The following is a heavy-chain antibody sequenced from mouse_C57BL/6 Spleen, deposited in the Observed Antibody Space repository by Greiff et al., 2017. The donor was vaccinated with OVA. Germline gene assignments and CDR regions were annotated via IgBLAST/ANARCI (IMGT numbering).Heavy chain of an antibody. CDR3: ARGVLRPWFAY. D-gene: IGHD1-1*01. CDR1: GYTFTDYY. V-gene: IGHV1-19*01. J-gene: IGHJ3*01. Sequence: EVQLQQSGPVLVKPGASVKMSCKASGYTFTDYYMNWVKQSHGKSLEWIGVINPYNGGTSYNQKFKGKATLTVDKSSSTAYMELNSLTSEDSAVYYCARGVLRPWFAYWGQGTLVTVSA. CDR2: INPYNGGT.